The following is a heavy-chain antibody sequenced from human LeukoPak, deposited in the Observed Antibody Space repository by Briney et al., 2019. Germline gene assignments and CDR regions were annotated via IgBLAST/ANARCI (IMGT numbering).Heavy chain of an antibody. CDR2: IYYSGST. D-gene: IGHD6-13*01. Sequence: SETLSLTCTVSGGSISSHYWSWIRQPPGKGLEWIGYIYYSGSTNYNPSLKSRVTISVDTSKNQFSLKLSSVTAADTAVYYCARGGIAAAGTRSTYYYYMDVWGKGTTVTVSS. J-gene: IGHJ6*03. CDR3: ARGGIAAAGTRSTYYYYMDV. CDR1: GGSISSHY. V-gene: IGHV4-59*11.